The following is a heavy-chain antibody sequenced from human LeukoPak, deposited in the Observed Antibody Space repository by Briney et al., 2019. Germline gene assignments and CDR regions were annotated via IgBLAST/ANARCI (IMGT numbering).Heavy chain of an antibody. J-gene: IGHJ3*02. D-gene: IGHD4-17*01. Sequence: SETLSLTCAVYGGSFSGYYWSWIRQPPGKGLEWIGEINHSGSTNYNPSLKSRVTISVDTSKNQFSLKLSSVTAADTAVYYCASSTYGDYAFGIWGQGTMVTVSS. CDR1: GGSFSGYY. CDR2: INHSGST. CDR3: ASSTYGDYAFGI. V-gene: IGHV4-34*01.